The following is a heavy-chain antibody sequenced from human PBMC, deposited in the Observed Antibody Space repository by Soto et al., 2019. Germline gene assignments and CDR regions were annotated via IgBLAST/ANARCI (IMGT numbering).Heavy chain of an antibody. CDR1: GGSISSGGYY. CDR2: IYYSGST. CDR3: ARGKSSSWYNWFDP. J-gene: IGHJ5*02. V-gene: IGHV4-31*03. D-gene: IGHD6-13*01. Sequence: PSETLSLTCTVSGGSISSGGYYWSWIRQHPGKGLEWIGYIYYSGSTYYNPSLKSRVTISVDTSKNQFSLKLSSVTAADTAVYYCARGKSSSWYNWFDPWGQGTLVTVS.